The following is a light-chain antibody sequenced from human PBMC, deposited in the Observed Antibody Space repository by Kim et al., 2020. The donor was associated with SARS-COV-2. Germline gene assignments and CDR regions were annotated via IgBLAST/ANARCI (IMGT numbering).Light chain of an antibody. J-gene: IGKJ2*01. CDR1: QSISSY. V-gene: IGKV1-39*01. CDR2: AAS. CDR3: QQGYSTHPYT. Sequence: DIQMTQSPSSLSASVGDRVTITCLASQSISSYLNWYQQKPGKAPKLLSYAASSLQSGVPSKFSGSGSGTDFTLTINSLQPEDFATYYCQQGYSTHPYTCGQGNRLE.